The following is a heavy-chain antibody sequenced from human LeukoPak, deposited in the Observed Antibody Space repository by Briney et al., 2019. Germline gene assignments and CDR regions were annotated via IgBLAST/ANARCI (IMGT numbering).Heavy chain of an antibody. CDR2: ISSSSSYI. D-gene: IGHD5-18*01. V-gene: IGHV3-21*03. J-gene: IGHJ3*02. CDR3: ATEGFTYGYHAIDI. Sequence: GGSLRLSCAASGFTFSSYSMNWVRQAPGKGLEWVSSISSSSSYIYYADSVKGRFTISRDNAKNSLNLQMNSLKSDDTAVYYCATEGFTYGYHAIDIWGQGTIVTVSS. CDR1: GFTFSSYS.